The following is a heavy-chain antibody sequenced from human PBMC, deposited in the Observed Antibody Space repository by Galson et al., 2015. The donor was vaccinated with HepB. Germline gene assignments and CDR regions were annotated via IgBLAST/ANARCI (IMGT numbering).Heavy chain of an antibody. D-gene: IGHD3-10*01. V-gene: IGHV3-9*01. J-gene: IGHJ4*02. CDR3: AKGGRMVRGVPDY. Sequence: SLRLSCAASGFTFDDYAMHWVRHAPGKGLEWVSGISWNSGSIGYADSVKGRFTISRDNAKNSLYLQMNSLRAEDTALYYCAKGGRMVRGVPDYWGQGTLVTVSS. CDR1: GFTFDDYA. CDR2: ISWNSGSI.